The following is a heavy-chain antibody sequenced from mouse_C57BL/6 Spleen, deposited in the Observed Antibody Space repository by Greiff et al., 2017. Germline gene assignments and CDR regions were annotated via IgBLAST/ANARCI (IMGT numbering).Heavy chain of an antibody. D-gene: IGHD4-1*01. CDR3: ARTGYFDY. CDR2: ISGGGGNT. V-gene: IGHV5-9*01. Sequence: EVKVVESGGGLVKPGGSLKLSCAASGFTFSSYTMSWVRQTPEKRLEWVATISGGGGNTYYPDSVKGRFTISRDNAKNTLYLQMSSLRSEDTALYYCARTGYFDYWGQGTTLTVSS. J-gene: IGHJ2*01. CDR1: GFTFSSYT.